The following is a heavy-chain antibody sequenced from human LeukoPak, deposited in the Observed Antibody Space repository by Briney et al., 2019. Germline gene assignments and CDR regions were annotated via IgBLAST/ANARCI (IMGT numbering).Heavy chain of an antibody. D-gene: IGHD3-22*01. V-gene: IGHV1-24*01. J-gene: IGHJ4*02. CDR1: GYTLTELS. CDR2: FDPEDGET. Sequence: ASVKVSCKVSGYTLTELSMHWVRQAPGKGLEWMGGFDPEDGETIYAQKFQGRVTITADESTSTAYMELSSLRSEDTAVYYCAGGPRLAYYYDSSGYFRFDYWGQGTLVTVPS. CDR3: AGGPRLAYYYDSSGYFRFDY.